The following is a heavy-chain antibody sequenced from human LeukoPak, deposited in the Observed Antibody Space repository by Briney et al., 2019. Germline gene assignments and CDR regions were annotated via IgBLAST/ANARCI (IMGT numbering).Heavy chain of an antibody. CDR3: ASGTYGYGLAY. V-gene: IGHV3-30*03. CDR1: GFTFSSYG. CDR2: ISYDGSEK. Sequence: GGSLRLSCAASGFTFSSYGMHWVRQAPGKGLEWVAVISYDGSEKYYEDSVKGRFTISRDNSKNTLYLQMNSLRAEDTAVYYCASGTYGYGLAYWGQGTLVTVSS. J-gene: IGHJ4*02. D-gene: IGHD5-18*01.